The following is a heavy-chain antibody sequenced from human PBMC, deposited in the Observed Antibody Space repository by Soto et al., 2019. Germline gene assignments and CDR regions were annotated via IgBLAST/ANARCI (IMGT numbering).Heavy chain of an antibody. J-gene: IGHJ4*02. V-gene: IGHV4-59*08. CDR3: ARYYDFWSGYYDY. Sequence: SETLSLTCTVSGGSISSYYWSWIRQPPGKGLEWIGYIYYSGSTNYTPSLKSRVTISVDTSKNQFSLKLSSVTAADTAVYYCARYYDFWSGYYDYWGQGTLVTVSS. CDR1: GGSISSYY. D-gene: IGHD3-3*01. CDR2: IYYSGST.